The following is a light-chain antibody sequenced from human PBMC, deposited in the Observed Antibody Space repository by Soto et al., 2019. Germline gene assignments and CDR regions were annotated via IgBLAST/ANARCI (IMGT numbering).Light chain of an antibody. J-gene: IGKJ5*01. Sequence: DIQMTQSPSSLSASVGDRVTITCQASQDISNYLNWYQQKPGKAPKLLIYDASNLETGVPSRFSGSGSGTDFTFTISSLQPEDIATYYCQQYDNLHPFGQGTRRRL. V-gene: IGKV1-33*01. CDR3: QQYDNLHP. CDR1: QDISNY. CDR2: DAS.